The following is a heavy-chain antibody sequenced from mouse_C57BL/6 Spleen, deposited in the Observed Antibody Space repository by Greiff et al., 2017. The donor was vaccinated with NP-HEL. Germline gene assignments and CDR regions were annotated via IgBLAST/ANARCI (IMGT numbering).Heavy chain of an antibody. J-gene: IGHJ3*01. CDR1: GFTFSDYG. Sequence: EVQLVESGGGLVKPGGSLKLSCAASGFTFSDYGMHWVRQAPETGLEWVAYLSSGSSTIYYADTVKGRFTISRDNAKNTLFLQMTSLRSEDTAMYYCARDYYYGSRTGFAYWGQGTLVTVSA. D-gene: IGHD1-1*01. CDR3: ARDYYYGSRTGFAY. CDR2: LSSGSSTI. V-gene: IGHV5-17*01.